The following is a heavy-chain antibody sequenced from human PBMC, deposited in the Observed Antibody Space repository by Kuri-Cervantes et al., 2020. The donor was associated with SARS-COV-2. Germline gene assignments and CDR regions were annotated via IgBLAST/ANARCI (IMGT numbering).Heavy chain of an antibody. V-gene: IGHV3-30-3*01. D-gene: IGHD5-24*01. Sequence: GESLKISCVASGFTFSSYAMHWVRQAPGKGLEWVAVISYDGSNKYYADSVKGRFTISRDNSKNTLYLQMNSLRAEDTAVYYCARDSERGMATMDAFDIWGQGTMVTVSS. CDR2: ISYDGSNK. J-gene: IGHJ3*02. CDR1: GFTFSSYA. CDR3: ARDSERGMATMDAFDI.